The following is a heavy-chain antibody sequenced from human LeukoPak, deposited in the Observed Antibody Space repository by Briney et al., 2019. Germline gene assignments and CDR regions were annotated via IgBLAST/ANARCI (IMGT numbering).Heavy chain of an antibody. D-gene: IGHD3-22*01. CDR2: IYHSGST. CDR3: ARGLKNYYDSSGYF. V-gene: IGHV4-4*02. Sequence: SETLSLTCAVSGGSISSSNWWSWVRQPPGKGLEWIGEIYHSGSTNYNPSLKSRVTISVDKSKNQFSLKLSSVTAADTAVYYCARGLKNYYDSSGYFWGQGTLVTVSS. J-gene: IGHJ4*02. CDR1: GGSISSSNW.